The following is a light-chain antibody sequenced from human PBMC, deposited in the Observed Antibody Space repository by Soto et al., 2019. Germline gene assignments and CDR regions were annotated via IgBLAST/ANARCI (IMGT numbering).Light chain of an antibody. V-gene: IGKV3-15*01. CDR3: QQYNNWPPLT. Sequence: EIVMTQSPATLSVSPGERATLSCRASQSVTSKLAWYQQKPGQASRLLIYGASTRATGIPARFSGTGSGTEFTLTISNLQSEDFAVYYCQQYNNWPPLTFGGGTKVEIK. CDR2: GAS. CDR1: QSVTSK. J-gene: IGKJ4*01.